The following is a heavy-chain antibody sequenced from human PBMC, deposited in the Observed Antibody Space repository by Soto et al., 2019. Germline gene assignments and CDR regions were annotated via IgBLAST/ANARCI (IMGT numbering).Heavy chain of an antibody. CDR1: GFSLSTTGVG. J-gene: IGHJ4*02. V-gene: IGHV2-5*02. CDR2: VYWDDDK. Sequence: QITLKESGPTLVKPTQTLTLTCTFSGFSLSTTGVGVGWIRQPPGKALEWLALVYWDDDKRYNLFLKRRLAITKDTSKNQVVLTMTNMDPVDTATYYCAHAAFGEFVGSFGYWGQGTLVTVSS. CDR3: AHAAFGEFVGSFGY. D-gene: IGHD3-10*01.